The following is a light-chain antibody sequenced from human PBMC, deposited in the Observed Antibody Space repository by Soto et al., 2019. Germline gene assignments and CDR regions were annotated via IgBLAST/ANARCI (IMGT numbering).Light chain of an antibody. CDR3: QHYNSYSEA. V-gene: IGKV1-5*01. J-gene: IGKJ1*01. CDR2: DAS. Sequence: DIQMTPSPSTLSASVGDRGTIPCRASQSISSWLAWYQQKPGKAPKLLIYDASTLQSGVPSRYSGSGSGTEFTLTISSLQPDDFATYYCQHYNSYSEAFGQGTKVDIK. CDR1: QSISSW.